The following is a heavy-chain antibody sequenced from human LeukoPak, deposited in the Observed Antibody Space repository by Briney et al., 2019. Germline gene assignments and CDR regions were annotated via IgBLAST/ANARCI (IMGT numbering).Heavy chain of an antibody. D-gene: IGHD2-8*02. CDR1: GGSFRNYY. Sequence: SETLSLTCAVYGGSFRNYYWSWIRQPPGKGLEWIGEVDHIGDTNYNPSLKSRVTMSVYMSKNQFSLKLISVTAADTAVYYCARRYCSGSVCYHYYYYMDVWGEGTTVTVSS. V-gene: IGHV4-34*01. CDR2: VDHIGDT. J-gene: IGHJ6*03. CDR3: ARRYCSGSVCYHYYYYMDV.